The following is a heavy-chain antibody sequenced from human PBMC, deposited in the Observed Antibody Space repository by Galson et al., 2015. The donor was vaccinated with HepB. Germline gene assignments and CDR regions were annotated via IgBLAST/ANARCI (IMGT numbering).Heavy chain of an antibody. Sequence: SVKVSCKASGGTFSSYAIHWVRQAPGQGLEWMGGITPIFGTANYAQKFQGRVTITADESTSTTYMELSSLRSDDTALYYCARECMAAPTTPVDYWGQGTQVTVSS. V-gene: IGHV1-69*13. CDR1: GGTFSSYA. D-gene: IGHD6-6*01. J-gene: IGHJ4*02. CDR2: ITPIFGTA. CDR3: ARECMAAPTTPVDY.